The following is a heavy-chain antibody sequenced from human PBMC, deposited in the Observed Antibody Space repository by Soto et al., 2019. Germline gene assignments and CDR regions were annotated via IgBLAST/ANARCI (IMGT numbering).Heavy chain of an antibody. J-gene: IGHJ4*02. Sequence: QITLKESGPTLVKPTQTLTLTCTFSGFSLSTRGVGVGWIRQPPGKALEWLALIYWDDDKRYSPFLKSTLTITKDTSKQQVVLTMTNMDPVYTGTYYCAHIGITTWFAYWGQGTLVTVSS. CDR3: AHIGITTWFAY. CDR1: GFSLSTRGVG. D-gene: IGHD1-20*01. CDR2: IYWDDDK. V-gene: IGHV2-5*02.